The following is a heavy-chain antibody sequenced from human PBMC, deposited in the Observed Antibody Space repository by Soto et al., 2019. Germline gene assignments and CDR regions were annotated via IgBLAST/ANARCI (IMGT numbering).Heavy chain of an antibody. CDR1: GYTFINHY. Sequence: QVQLVQSGPEVKKPGAAVSVSCKASGYTFINHYVHWVRQAPGQGLEWGGLINAHSGTTSSAPQFHGKVSTTTDTSTSTVYRELSSLRFEDTAVYYCAKDLNVGPGGGARDYWGRGTLVTVSS. CDR3: AKDLNVGPGGGARDY. CDR2: INAHSGTT. J-gene: IGHJ4*02. D-gene: IGHD1-26*01. V-gene: IGHV1-46*03.